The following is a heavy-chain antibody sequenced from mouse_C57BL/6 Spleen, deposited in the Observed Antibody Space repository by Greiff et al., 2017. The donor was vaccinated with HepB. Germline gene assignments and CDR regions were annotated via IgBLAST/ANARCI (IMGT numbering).Heavy chain of an antibody. CDR2: INPSSGYT. CDR1: GYTFTSYT. Sequence: QVQLQQSGAELARPGASVKMSCKASGYTFTSYTMHWVKQRPGQGLEWIGYINPSSGYTKYNQKFKDKATLTADKSSSTAYMQLSSLTSEDSAVYYCARGDGYYYYFDYWGQGTTLTVSS. D-gene: IGHD2-3*01. V-gene: IGHV1-4*01. CDR3: ARGDGYYYYFDY. J-gene: IGHJ2*01.